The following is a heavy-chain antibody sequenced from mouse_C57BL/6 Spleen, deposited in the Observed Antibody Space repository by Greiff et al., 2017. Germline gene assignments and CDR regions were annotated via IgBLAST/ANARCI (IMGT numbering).Heavy chain of an antibody. V-gene: IGHV14-4*01. CDR3: TTSGGNPFDY. CDR1: GFNIKDDY. Sequence: VQLKQSGAELVRPGASVKLSCTASGFNIKDDYMHWVKLRPEQGLEWIGWIDPENGDTEYASKFQGKATITADTSSNTAYLQLSSLTSEDTAVYYCTTSGGNPFDYWGQGTTLTVSS. D-gene: IGHD1-1*02. CDR2: IDPENGDT. J-gene: IGHJ2*01.